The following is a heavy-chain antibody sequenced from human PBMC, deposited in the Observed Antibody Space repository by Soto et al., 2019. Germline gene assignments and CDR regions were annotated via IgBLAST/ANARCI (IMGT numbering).Heavy chain of an antibody. D-gene: IGHD6-19*01. V-gene: IGHV1-2*02. CDR3: ASAAVTGTAGLDF. J-gene: IGHJ4*02. CDR2: INPNSGGT. CDR1: GYTFSGLY. Sequence: VKVSCKAPGYTFSGLYMHWVRQAPGQGLEWMGWINPNSGGTKSAEKFQGRVTMTRDTSISTAYMELSRLTSDDTAVYYCASAAVTGTAGLDFWGQGTQVTVSS.